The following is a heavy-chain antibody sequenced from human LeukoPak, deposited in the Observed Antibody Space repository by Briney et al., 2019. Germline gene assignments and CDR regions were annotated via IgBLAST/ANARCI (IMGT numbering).Heavy chain of an antibody. V-gene: IGHV4-31*03. CDR1: GGSISSGGCY. CDR2: IYYSGST. Sequence: PSQTLSLTCTVSGGSISSGGCYWSWIRQHPGKGLEWIGYIYYSGSTYYNPSLKSRVTISVDTSKNQFSLKLSSVTAADTAVYYCARSDYYDSSGYYYKAFDIWGQGTMVTVSS. J-gene: IGHJ3*02. D-gene: IGHD3-22*01. CDR3: ARSDYYDSSGYYYKAFDI.